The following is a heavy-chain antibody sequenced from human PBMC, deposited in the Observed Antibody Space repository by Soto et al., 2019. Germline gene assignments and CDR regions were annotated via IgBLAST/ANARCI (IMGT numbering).Heavy chain of an antibody. CDR1: GVSISSYY. CDR2: IYYSGST. CDR3: ARLLWSRGDWFDP. D-gene: IGHD3-10*01. V-gene: IGHV4-59*08. Sequence: SETLSLTCTVSGVSISSYYWSWIRQPPGKGLEWIGYIYYSGSTNYNPSLKSRVTISVDTSKNQFSLKLSSVTAADTAVYYCARLLWSRGDWFDPWGQGTLVTVSS. J-gene: IGHJ5*02.